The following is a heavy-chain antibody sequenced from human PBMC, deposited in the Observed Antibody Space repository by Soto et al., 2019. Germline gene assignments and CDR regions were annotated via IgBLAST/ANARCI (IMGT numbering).Heavy chain of an antibody. J-gene: IGHJ6*02. CDR3: ARAEKLYCSGGSCNTDYYYYGMDV. V-gene: IGHV1-46*01. Sequence: ASVKVSCKASGYTFTNYFIHWVRQAPGQGLEWMGLINPRDGRPNYAQKFQDRVTITSDTSASTAYVELSSLRSEDTAVYYCARAEKLYCSGGSCNTDYYYYGMDVWGQGTSVTVSS. CDR2: INPRDGRP. CDR1: GYTFTNYF. D-gene: IGHD2-15*01.